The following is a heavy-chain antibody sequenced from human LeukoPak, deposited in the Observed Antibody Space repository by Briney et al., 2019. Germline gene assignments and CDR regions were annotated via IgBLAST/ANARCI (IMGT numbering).Heavy chain of an antibody. J-gene: IGHJ4*02. CDR2: IKTNREGGTT. V-gene: IGHV3-15*01. Sequence: GGSLRLSCAASGFTFSNAWMSWVRQAPGKGLEWVGRIKTNREGGTTDYAAPLQGRFTISRDDSQNTLYLQMNSLNREDTAVYYCTTENYELYYWGQGTLVTVFS. CDR3: TTENYELYY. CDR1: GFTFSNAW. D-gene: IGHD3-3*01.